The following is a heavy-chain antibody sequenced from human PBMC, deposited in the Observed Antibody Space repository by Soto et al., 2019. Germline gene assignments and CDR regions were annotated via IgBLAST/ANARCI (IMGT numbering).Heavy chain of an antibody. CDR1: GGSISTSRSY. V-gene: IGHV4-39*01. J-gene: IGHJ5*02. CDR3: AGQPTTGDTDLWFVP. D-gene: IGHD2-21*01. CDR2: IFYSGST. Sequence: QLQLLESGPGLVKASATLSLTCNVSGGSISTSRSYWAWIRQPPGKGLEWLANIFYSGSTYYNPSLASRVTVPADTTRKGYPLKLRSVTAEDTAVYYCAGQPTTGDTDLWFVPCGKGIMVTVSS.